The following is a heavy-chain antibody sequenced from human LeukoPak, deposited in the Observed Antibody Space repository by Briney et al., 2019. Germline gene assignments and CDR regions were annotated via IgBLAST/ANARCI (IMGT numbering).Heavy chain of an antibody. D-gene: IGHD3-10*01. CDR1: GGTFSSYA. Sequence: GASVKVSCKASGGTFSSYAISWVRQAPGQGLEWMGWINPNSGGTNYAQKFQGRVTMTRDTSISTAYMELSRLRSDDTAVYYCARGRRFGELPGDYWGQGTLVTVSS. V-gene: IGHV1-2*02. CDR3: ARGRRFGELPGDY. J-gene: IGHJ4*02. CDR2: INPNSGGT.